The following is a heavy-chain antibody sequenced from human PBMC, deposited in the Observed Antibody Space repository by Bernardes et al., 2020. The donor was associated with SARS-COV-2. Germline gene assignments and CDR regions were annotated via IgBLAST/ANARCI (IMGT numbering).Heavy chain of an antibody. CDR1: GFTFSSYG. Sequence: GGSLRLSCAASGFTFSSYGMSWVRQAPGKGLEWVSRISNSGTITKHADSLKGRFTISRDNSKNTLYLQMYSLRAEDTAVYYCAKHWEATLAPPGHWGQGTLVTVSS. J-gene: IGHJ4*02. D-gene: IGHD1-26*01. CDR2: ISNSGTIT. V-gene: IGHV3-23*01. CDR3: AKHWEATLAPPGH.